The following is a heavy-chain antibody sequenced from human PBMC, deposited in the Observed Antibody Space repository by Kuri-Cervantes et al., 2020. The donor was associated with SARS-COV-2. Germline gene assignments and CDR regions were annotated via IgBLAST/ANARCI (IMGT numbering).Heavy chain of an antibody. Sequence: ASVKVSCKAYGYTFTSYYMHWVRQAPGQGLEWMGIINPSVGSTSYAQKFQGRVTMTRDTSTSTVYMELSSLRSEDTAVYYCAREDIVVVPAYYDDAFDIWGQGTMVTVSS. CDR1: GYTFTSYY. V-gene: IGHV1-46*01. CDR3: AREDIVVVPAYYDDAFDI. J-gene: IGHJ3*02. D-gene: IGHD2-2*01. CDR2: INPSVGST.